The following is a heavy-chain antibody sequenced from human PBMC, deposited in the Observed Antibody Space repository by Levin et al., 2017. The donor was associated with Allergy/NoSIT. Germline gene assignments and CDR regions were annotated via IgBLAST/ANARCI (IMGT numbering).Heavy chain of an antibody. V-gene: IGHV3-7*01. J-gene: IGHJ3*01. Sequence: GESLKISCAASDFTFSSYWMTWVRQAPGKGLEWVANINEDGSEKNYVDSVKGRFTISRDNAENSLDLQMNSLRAEDTAVYYCARDLNYQSGRYYDVFDVWGQGTMVTVSS. CDR3: ARDLNYQSGRYYDVFDV. CDR1: DFTFSSYW. CDR2: INEDGSEK. D-gene: IGHD3-22*01.